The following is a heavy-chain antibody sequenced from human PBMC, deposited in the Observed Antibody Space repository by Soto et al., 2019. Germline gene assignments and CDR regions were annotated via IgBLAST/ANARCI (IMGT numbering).Heavy chain of an antibody. CDR1: GFTFSSFT. V-gene: IGHV3-23*01. CDR2: ISGSGGTA. D-gene: IGHD1-1*01. CDR3: AKDRTSAGSTVRFDP. J-gene: IGHJ5*02. Sequence: HPGGSLRLSCAASGFTFSSFTMSWVRQAPGKGLEWVSSISGSGGTAYYADSVRGRFTISRDNSKNTMSLQMNSLRADDTAVYFCAKDRTSAGSTVRFDPWGQGTLVTVSS.